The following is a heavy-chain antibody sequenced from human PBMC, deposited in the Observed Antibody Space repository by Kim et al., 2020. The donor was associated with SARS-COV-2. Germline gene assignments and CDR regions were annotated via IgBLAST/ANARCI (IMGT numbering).Heavy chain of an antibody. CDR3: ARNYYYYYMDV. J-gene: IGHJ6*03. Sequence: NYNPTLKSRVTISVDTSKNQFSLKLSSVTAADTAVYYCARNYYYYYMDVWGKGTTVAVSS. V-gene: IGHV4-59*01.